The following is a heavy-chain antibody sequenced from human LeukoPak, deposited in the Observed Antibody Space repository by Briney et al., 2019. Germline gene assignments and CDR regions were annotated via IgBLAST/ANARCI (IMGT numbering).Heavy chain of an antibody. Sequence: SETLSLTCTVSGGSISSSSYYWVWIRQAPGEGLEWIGTIYYSGSTYYNPSLKSRVTISVDTSKNQFFLKVSSVTAADTAAYYCARAGGSYWFDPWGQGTLVTVSS. V-gene: IGHV4-39*01. D-gene: IGHD5-12*01. CDR1: GGSISSSSYY. CDR2: IYYSGST. CDR3: ARAGGSYWFDP. J-gene: IGHJ5*02.